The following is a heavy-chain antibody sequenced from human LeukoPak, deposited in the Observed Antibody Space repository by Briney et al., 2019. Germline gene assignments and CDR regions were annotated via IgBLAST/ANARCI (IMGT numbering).Heavy chain of an antibody. V-gene: IGHV3-7*01. CDR1: GFTFSSYW. CDR2: IKQDGSEK. Sequence: GGSLRLSCAASGFTFSSYWMSWVRQAPGKGLEWVANIKQDGSEKYYVDSVKGRFTISRDNAKNSLYLQMNSLRAEDTAVYYCARARGSRTYYYDSSGYYYFDYWGQGTLVTVSS. CDR3: ARARGSRTYYYDSSGYYYFDY. D-gene: IGHD3-22*01. J-gene: IGHJ4*02.